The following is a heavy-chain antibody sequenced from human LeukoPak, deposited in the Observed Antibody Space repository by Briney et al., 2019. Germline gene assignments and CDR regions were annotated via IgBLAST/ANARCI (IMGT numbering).Heavy chain of an antibody. V-gene: IGHV1-69*06. Sequence: GASVKVSCKASGGTFSSYAISWVRQAPGQGLEWMGGIIPIFGTANYAQKFQGRVTITADKSASTAYMDLTSLRADDTAVYYCASAAGGGSYRYRLDYWGQGTLVTVSS. CDR2: IIPIFGTA. CDR3: ASAAGGGSYRYRLDY. D-gene: IGHD3-16*02. CDR1: GGTFSSYA. J-gene: IGHJ4*02.